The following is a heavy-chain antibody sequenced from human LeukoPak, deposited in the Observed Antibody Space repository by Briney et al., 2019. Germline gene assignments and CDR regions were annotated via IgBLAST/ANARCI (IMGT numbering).Heavy chain of an antibody. CDR3: ARDIVATITPYYYYYGMDV. CDR1: GFTFSSYW. D-gene: IGHD5-12*01. CDR2: INSDGSST. Sequence: GGSLRLSCAASGFTFSSYWMHWVRQAPGKGLVWVSRINSDGSSTSYADSVKGRFTISRDNAKNTLNLQMNSLRAEDTAVYYCARDIVATITPYYYYYGMDVWGQGTTVTVSS. V-gene: IGHV3-74*01. J-gene: IGHJ6*02.